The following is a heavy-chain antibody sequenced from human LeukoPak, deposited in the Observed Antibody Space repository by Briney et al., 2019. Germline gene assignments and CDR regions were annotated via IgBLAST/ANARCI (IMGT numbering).Heavy chain of an antibody. J-gene: IGHJ6*02. Sequence: GGSLRLSCAGSGFTFTNYALTWVRQAPGKGLEWVCVISGRGDHTFYADSVKGRFNISRDNSENKLFLQLSSVTAEDTAVYYCAKGAPLYSGSYPVDYYYHGMDVWGQGTTVIVSS. D-gene: IGHD1-26*01. CDR3: AKGAPLYSGSYPVDYYYHGMDV. CDR2: ISGRGDHT. V-gene: IGHV3-23*01. CDR1: GFTFTNYA.